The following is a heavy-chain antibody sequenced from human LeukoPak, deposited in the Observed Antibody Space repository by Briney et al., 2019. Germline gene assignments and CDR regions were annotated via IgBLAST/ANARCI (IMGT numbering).Heavy chain of an antibody. D-gene: IGHD3-10*01. V-gene: IGHV3-23*01. CDR3: AKGAMVRGVIRYYFDY. CDR1: GFTFSSYA. CDR2: ISGSGGST. J-gene: IGHJ4*02. Sequence: GGSLRLSCAASGFTFSSYAMSWVRQDRGRGLEWFSAISGSGGSTYYADSVKGRFTISRDNSKNTLYLQMNSLRAEDTAVYYCAKGAMVRGVIRYYFDYWGQGTLVTVSS.